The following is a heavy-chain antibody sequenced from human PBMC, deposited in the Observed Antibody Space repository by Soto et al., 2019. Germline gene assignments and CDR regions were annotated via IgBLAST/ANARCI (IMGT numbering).Heavy chain of an antibody. D-gene: IGHD5-12*01. V-gene: IGHV4-34*01. Sequence: TSETLSLTCAVYGESFSGYYCSWIRQPPGKGLEWIGEIYYSGSTYYNPSLKSRVTISVDTSKNQFSLKLSSVTAADTAVYYCARKGGYSGYDPPSAFDYWGQGTLVTVSS. CDR2: IYYSGST. J-gene: IGHJ4*02. CDR3: ARKGGYSGYDPPSAFDY. CDR1: GESFSGYY.